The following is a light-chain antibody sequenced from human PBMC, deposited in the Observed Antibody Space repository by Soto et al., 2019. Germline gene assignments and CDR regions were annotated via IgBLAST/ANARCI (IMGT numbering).Light chain of an antibody. CDR1: SSNIGAGYD. Sequence: QSVLTQPPSVSGAPGQTITISCTGSSSNIGAGYDVHWYQQLPGRAPKLLIYGNNNRPSGVPDRFSASKSGTSSTLAITGLRTGDEAFYYCGTWDSSLTSWVFGGGTQLTVL. J-gene: IGLJ3*02. V-gene: IGLV1-40*01. CDR3: GTWDSSLTSWV. CDR2: GNN.